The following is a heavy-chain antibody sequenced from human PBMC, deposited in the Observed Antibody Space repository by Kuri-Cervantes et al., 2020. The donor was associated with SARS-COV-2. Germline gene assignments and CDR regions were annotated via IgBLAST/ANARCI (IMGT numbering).Heavy chain of an antibody. D-gene: IGHD3-22*01. Sequence: SVKVSCKASGGTFSSYAISWVRQAPGQGLEWMGGIIPIFGTANYAQKFQGRVTITADKSTSTAYMELSSLRSEDTAVYYCARDYYNDSSGYYYRFDYLGQGTLVTVSS. J-gene: IGHJ4*02. CDR3: ARDYYNDSSGYYYRFDY. V-gene: IGHV1-69*06. CDR2: IIPIFGTA. CDR1: GGTFSSYA.